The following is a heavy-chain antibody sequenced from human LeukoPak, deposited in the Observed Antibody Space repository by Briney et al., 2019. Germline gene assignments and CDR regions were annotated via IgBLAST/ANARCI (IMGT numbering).Heavy chain of an antibody. Sequence: GGSLRLSCAASGFTFSSYSMNWVRQAPGKGLEWVSYISSSSSTIYYADSVKGRFTISRDNAKNSLYLQMNSLRAEDTAVYYCARTSLLWFGELRYWGQGTLVTVSS. V-gene: IGHV3-48*04. CDR2: ISSSSSTI. J-gene: IGHJ4*02. CDR1: GFTFSSYS. D-gene: IGHD3-10*01. CDR3: ARTSLLWFGELRY.